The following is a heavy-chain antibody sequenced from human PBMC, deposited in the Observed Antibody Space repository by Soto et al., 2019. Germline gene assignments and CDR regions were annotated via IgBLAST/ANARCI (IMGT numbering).Heavy chain of an antibody. Sequence: QVQLVQSGAEVKKPGASVKVSCKASGYTFTSYGISWGRQDPGQGREWMGWISAYNGNTNYAQKLQGRVTMTTDTSTSTAYMELRSLRSDDTAVYYCARCPFGKAMGHFDYWGQGTLVTVSS. D-gene: IGHD5-18*01. V-gene: IGHV1-18*01. CDR3: ARCPFGKAMGHFDY. J-gene: IGHJ4*02. CDR1: GYTFTSYG. CDR2: ISAYNGNT.